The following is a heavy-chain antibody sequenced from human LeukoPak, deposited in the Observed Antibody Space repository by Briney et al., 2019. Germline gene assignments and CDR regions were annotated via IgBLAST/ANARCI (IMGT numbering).Heavy chain of an antibody. Sequence: GGSLRLSCAASGFTFSSYGMHWVRQAPGKGLEWVAVISYDGSNKYYADSVKGRFTISRDNSKNTLCLQMNSLRAEDTAVYYCANLDGSGSSFDYWGQGTLVTVSS. CDR1: GFTFSSYG. J-gene: IGHJ4*02. CDR2: ISYDGSNK. CDR3: ANLDGSGSSFDY. V-gene: IGHV3-30*18. D-gene: IGHD3-10*01.